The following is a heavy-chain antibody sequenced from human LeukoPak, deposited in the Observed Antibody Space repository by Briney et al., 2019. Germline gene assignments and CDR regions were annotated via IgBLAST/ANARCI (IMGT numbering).Heavy chain of an antibody. D-gene: IGHD3-10*01. CDR2: IYYSGST. J-gene: IGHJ6*03. V-gene: IGHV4-59*01. CDR3: ARAAYGSGSYYYYYYMDV. CDR1: GGSISSYY. Sequence: SEALSLTCTVSGGSISSYYWSWIRQPPGKGLEWIGYIYYSGSTNYNPSLKSRVTISVDTSKNQFSLKLSSVTAADTAVYYCARAAYGSGSYYYYYYMDVWGKGTTVTISS.